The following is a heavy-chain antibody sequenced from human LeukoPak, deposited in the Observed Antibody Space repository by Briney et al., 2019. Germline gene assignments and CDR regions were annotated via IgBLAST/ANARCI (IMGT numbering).Heavy chain of an antibody. CDR2: ISSSGSTI. CDR3: AREGRDIVVVPYYYGMDV. D-gene: IGHD2-2*01. V-gene: IGHV3-48*03. CDR1: GFTFSNYE. Sequence: GGSLTLSCAASGFTFSNYEMDWVRQAPGKRLEWISYISSSGSTIYYADSVKGRFTISRDNAKNSLYLQMNSLRAEDTAVYYCAREGRDIVVVPYYYGMDVWGKGTTVTVSS. J-gene: IGHJ6*04.